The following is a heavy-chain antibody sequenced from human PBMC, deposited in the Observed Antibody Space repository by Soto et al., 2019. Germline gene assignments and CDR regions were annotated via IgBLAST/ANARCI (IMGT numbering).Heavy chain of an antibody. V-gene: IGHV3-23*01. J-gene: IGHJ2*01. CDR2: ITGGGGTT. CDR3: AKAVSGYWYFDL. D-gene: IGHD6-19*01. Sequence: QLLESGGGFVQPGGSLRLSCAASGFSFSNYAMTWVRQAAGKGLEWVSDITGGGGTTYYADSVKGRFTISRDNSKHTLYLQMNSPRAEDTAVYYCAKAVSGYWYFDLWGRGTLVTVSS. CDR1: GFSFSNYA.